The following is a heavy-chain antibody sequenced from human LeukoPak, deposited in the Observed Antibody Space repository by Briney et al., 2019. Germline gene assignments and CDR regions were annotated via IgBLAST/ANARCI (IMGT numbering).Heavy chain of an antibody. D-gene: IGHD2-2*01. CDR1: GGSLSSHY. J-gene: IGHJ4*02. CDR3: ARFSWGCSTASCYLTN. V-gene: IGHV4-59*11. Sequence: PSETLSLTCTVGGGSLSSHYWGWIRQPPGKGLELVGHIYYTGTTFYNPSLNSRVTITLDTSRNQFSLRLTSVIAADTAVYYCARFSWGCSTASCYLTNWGQGALVTVSS. CDR2: IYYTGTT.